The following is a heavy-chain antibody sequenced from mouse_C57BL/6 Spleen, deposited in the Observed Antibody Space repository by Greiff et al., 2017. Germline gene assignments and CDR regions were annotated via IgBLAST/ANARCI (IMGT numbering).Heavy chain of an antibody. D-gene: IGHD2-5*01. CDR1: GYTFTDYE. CDR2: IDPETGGT. J-gene: IGHJ4*01. CDR3: TRSGYYSKNYAMDY. Sequence: QVQLKESGAELVRPGASVTLSCKASGYTFTDYEMHWVKQTPVHGLEWIGAIDPETGGTAYNQKFKGKAILTAAKSSSTAYMELRSLTSEDSAVYYCTRSGYYSKNYAMDYWGQGTSVTVSS. V-gene: IGHV1-15*01.